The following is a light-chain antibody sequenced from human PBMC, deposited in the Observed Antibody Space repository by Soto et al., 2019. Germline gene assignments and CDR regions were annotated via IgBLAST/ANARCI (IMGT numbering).Light chain of an antibody. CDR2: DVS. Sequence: QSVLTQPASVSGSPGQSITISCTGTSSDIGGYNYVSWYQQHPGKAPKLMIYDVSNRPSGVSNRFSASKSGNTASLTISGLQAEDEADYYCGSYTSSSTLVFGGGTKVTVL. CDR3: GSYTSSSTLV. V-gene: IGLV2-14*01. CDR1: SSDIGGYNY. J-gene: IGLJ2*01.